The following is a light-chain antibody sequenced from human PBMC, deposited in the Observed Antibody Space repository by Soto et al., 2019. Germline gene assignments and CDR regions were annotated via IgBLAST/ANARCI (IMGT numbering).Light chain of an antibody. CDR2: DVS. CDR1: SSDVGGYNY. Sequence: QSVLTRPASVSGSPGQSLTISCTGTSSDVGGYNYVSWYQQHPGKAPKLMIYDVSNRPSGVSNRFSGSKSGNTESLTISGLQAEDEADYYCSSYTSSSPSFGTGTKVTVL. CDR3: SSYTSSSPS. V-gene: IGLV2-14*01. J-gene: IGLJ1*01.